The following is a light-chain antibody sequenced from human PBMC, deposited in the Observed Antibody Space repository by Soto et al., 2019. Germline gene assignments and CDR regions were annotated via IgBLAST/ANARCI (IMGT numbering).Light chain of an antibody. Sequence: DIQLTQSPSSLSASVGDRVTITCRASQGIGNFVAWYQQKPGRVPKLLIYAASTLQSGVPPRFSGSGSGTDFTLSISSLQPEDVGTFYCQKYHSAPPTFGHGTRVEIK. V-gene: IGKV1-27*01. CDR2: AAS. J-gene: IGKJ1*01. CDR3: QKYHSAPPT. CDR1: QGIGNF.